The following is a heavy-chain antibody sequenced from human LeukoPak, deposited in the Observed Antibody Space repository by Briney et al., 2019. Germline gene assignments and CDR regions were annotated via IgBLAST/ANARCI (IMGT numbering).Heavy chain of an antibody. CDR1: GGSISSYY. V-gene: IGHV4-59*08. CDR3: ARHDPQWLVPFDAFDI. CDR2: IYYSGST. D-gene: IGHD6-19*01. Sequence: PSETLSLTCTVSGGSISSYYWSWIRQPPGKGLEWIGYIYYSGSTNYNPSLKSRVTISVDTSKNQFSLKLSSVTAADTAVHYCARHDPQWLVPFDAFDIWGQGTMVTVSS. J-gene: IGHJ3*02.